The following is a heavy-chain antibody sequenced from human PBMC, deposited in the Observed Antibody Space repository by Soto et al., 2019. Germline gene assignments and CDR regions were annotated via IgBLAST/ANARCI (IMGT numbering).Heavy chain of an antibody. CDR3: ARRYGSCFDY. D-gene: IGHD5-18*01. V-gene: IGHV4-59*08. J-gene: IGHJ4*02. Sequence: PSETLSLTCTVSGGSISSYYWSWIRQPPGKGLEGIGYIYYSGSTNYNPSLKSRVTISVDTSKNQFSLKLSSVTAADTPVYYCARRYGSCFDYWGQGTLVTVSS. CDR1: GGSISSYY. CDR2: IYYSGST.